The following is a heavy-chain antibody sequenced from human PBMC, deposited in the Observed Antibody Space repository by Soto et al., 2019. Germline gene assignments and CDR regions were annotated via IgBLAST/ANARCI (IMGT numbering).Heavy chain of an antibody. CDR3: AKDVFLVRVYYFDY. J-gene: IGHJ4*02. Sequence: GGSLRLSCAASGFTFSSYAMSWVRQAPGKGLEWVSAISGSGGSTYYADSVKGRFTISRDNSKNTLYLQMNSLRAEDMAVYYCAKDVFLVRVYYFDYWGQGTLVTVSS. V-gene: IGHV3-23*01. CDR2: ISGSGGST. D-gene: IGHD6-6*01. CDR1: GFTFSSYA.